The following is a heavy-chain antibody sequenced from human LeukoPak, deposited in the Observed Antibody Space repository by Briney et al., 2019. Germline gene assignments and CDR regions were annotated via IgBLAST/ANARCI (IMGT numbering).Heavy chain of an antibody. V-gene: IGHV3-30*02. D-gene: IGHD6-13*01. CDR3: AKALIAAAGTSY. Sequence: PGGSLRLSCAASGFTFSSYGMHWVRQAPGKGLEWVAFIRYDGSNKYYADSVKGRFTISRDNSKNTLYLQMNSLKAEDTAVYYCAKALIAAAGTSYWGQGTLVTVSS. CDR2: IRYDGSNK. J-gene: IGHJ4*02. CDR1: GFTFSSYG.